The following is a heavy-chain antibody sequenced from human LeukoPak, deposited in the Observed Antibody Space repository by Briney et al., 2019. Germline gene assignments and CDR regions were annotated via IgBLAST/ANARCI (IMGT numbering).Heavy chain of an antibody. V-gene: IGHV4-30-2*01. CDR2: IYHSGST. CDR3: ASSSGWIDY. CDR1: GGSISSGGYY. J-gene: IGHJ4*02. Sequence: SETLSLTCTVSGGSISSGGYYWSWIRQPPGKGLEWIGYIYHSGSTYYNPSLKSRVTISIDRSKNQFSLKLSSVTAADTAVYYCASSSGWIDYWGQGTLVTVSS. D-gene: IGHD6-19*01.